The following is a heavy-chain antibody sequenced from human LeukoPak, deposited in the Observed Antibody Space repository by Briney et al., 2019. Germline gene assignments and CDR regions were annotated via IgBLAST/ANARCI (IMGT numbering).Heavy chain of an antibody. D-gene: IGHD1-26*01. CDR1: GGSISSSSYY. J-gene: IGHJ4*02. CDR3: ARDIVGARGEFDY. Sequence: PSETLSLTCTVSGGSISSSSYYWGWIRQPPGKGLEWIGSIYYSGSTYYNPSLKSRVTISVDTSKNQFSLKLSSVTAADTAVYYCARDIVGARGEFDYWCQGTLVTVSS. CDR2: IYYSGST. V-gene: IGHV4-39*07.